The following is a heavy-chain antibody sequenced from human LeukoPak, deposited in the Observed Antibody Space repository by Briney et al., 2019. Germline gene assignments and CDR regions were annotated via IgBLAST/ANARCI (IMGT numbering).Heavy chain of an antibody. Sequence: GGPLRLSCAASGFTFSSSWMHWVRQAPGKGLVWVSHIKTDGSTTAYADSVKGRFTISRDNAKNTLYLQMTSLRAEDTGVYYCARGNQQLPRSTPDYWGQGTLVTVSS. D-gene: IGHD2-2*01. J-gene: IGHJ4*02. CDR3: ARGNQQLPRSTPDY. CDR2: IKTDGSTT. CDR1: GFTFSSSW. V-gene: IGHV3-74*01.